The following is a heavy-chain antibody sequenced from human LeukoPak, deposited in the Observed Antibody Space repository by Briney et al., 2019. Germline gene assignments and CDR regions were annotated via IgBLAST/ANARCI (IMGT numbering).Heavy chain of an antibody. V-gene: IGHV4-39*07. CDR2: MYYSGST. D-gene: IGHD3-10*01. J-gene: IGHJ4*02. Sequence: PSETLSLTCTVSGGSISSSGYYWGWIRQPPGKGLEWIGSMYYSGSTYYNPSLKSRVTISVDTSKNQFSLKLSSVTAADTAVYYCASRSVRGVTHFDYWGQGTLVTVSS. CDR1: GGSISSSGYY. CDR3: ASRSVRGVTHFDY.